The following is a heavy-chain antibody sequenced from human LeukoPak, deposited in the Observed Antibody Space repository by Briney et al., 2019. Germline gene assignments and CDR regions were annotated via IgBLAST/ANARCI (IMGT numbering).Heavy chain of an antibody. CDR1: GFIFSNHS. CDR2: ISSRGSYR. CDR3: VRGSRKLGGMDV. Sequence: GGSLRLSCVVSGFIFSNHSMNWDRQAPGRGLEWVSSISSRGSYRFYADSVKGRFTISRDNASKSLSLQMTSLRGEDTAVYYCVRGSRKLGGMDVWGQGTTVTVSS. D-gene: IGHD1-7*01. V-gene: IGHV3-21*01. J-gene: IGHJ6*02.